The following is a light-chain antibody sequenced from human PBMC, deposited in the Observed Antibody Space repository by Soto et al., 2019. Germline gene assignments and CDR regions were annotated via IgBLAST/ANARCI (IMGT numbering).Light chain of an antibody. CDR3: SSYTSRSALVV. J-gene: IGLJ2*01. Sequence: QSALTQPASVSGSPGQSITISCTGTNSDVGGYNYVSWYQQHAGKAPKLMIYDVSNRPSGVSNRFSGSKSGNTASLTISGLQAEDEADYYCSSYTSRSALVVFGGGTTLTVL. V-gene: IGLV2-14*01. CDR2: DVS. CDR1: NSDVGGYNY.